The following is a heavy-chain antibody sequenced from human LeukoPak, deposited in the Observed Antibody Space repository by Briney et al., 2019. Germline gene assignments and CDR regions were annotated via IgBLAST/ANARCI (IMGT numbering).Heavy chain of an antibody. CDR2: IYYSGST. Sequence: SETLSLTCTVSGGSISSYYWSWIRQPPGKGLEWIGYIYYSGSTNYNPSLKSRVTISVDTSKNQFSLKLTSVTAADTAVYYCARQRIGYCSAGSCYPTALDYWGQGTLVTVSS. V-gene: IGHV4-59*08. CDR1: GGSISSYY. J-gene: IGHJ4*02. D-gene: IGHD2-15*01. CDR3: ARQRIGYCSAGSCYPTALDY.